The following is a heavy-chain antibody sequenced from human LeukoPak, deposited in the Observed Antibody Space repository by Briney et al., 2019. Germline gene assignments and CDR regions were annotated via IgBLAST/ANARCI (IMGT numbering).Heavy chain of an antibody. CDR3: ARGLDYYYDSSGYYLFDY. CDR2: MNPNSGNT. V-gene: IGHV1-8*01. J-gene: IGHJ4*02. CDR1: GYTFTSYD. Sequence: ASVKVSCKASGYTFTSYDINWVRQATGQGLEWMGWMNPNSGNTGYAQKFQGRVTMTRNTSISTAYMGLSSLRSEDTAVYYCARGLDYYYDSSGYYLFDYWGQGTLVTVSS. D-gene: IGHD3-22*01.